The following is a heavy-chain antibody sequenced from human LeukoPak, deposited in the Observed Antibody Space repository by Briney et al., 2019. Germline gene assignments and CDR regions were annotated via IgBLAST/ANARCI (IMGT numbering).Heavy chain of an antibody. J-gene: IGHJ4*02. Sequence: GGSLRLSCTASGYSFSDYYMSWLRQAPGKGLEWLSYIGKSGTPVYYAASVRDRFTISRDNAKKLLYLELNSLRVDDTAVYYCTRDVRRGAHHSWGQGTLVTVS. CDR1: GYSFSDYY. V-gene: IGHV3-11*04. CDR2: IGKSGTPV. D-gene: IGHD3-10*01. CDR3: TRDVRRGAHHS.